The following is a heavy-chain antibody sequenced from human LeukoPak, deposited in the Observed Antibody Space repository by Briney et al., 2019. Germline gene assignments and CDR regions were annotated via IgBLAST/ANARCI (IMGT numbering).Heavy chain of an antibody. V-gene: IGHV4-39*01. CDR1: GGSISSSSSDYY. D-gene: IGHD3-22*01. CDR2: ISYSWTT. CDR3: ARRHYDGSDVYYFDS. J-gene: IGHJ4*02. Sequence: SETLSLTCTVSGGSISSSSSDYYWGWVRQPPGKGLEWIGSISYSWTTYYNPSLKSRVTISADTSNNQFSLKLTSLTAADTAVYYCARRHYDGSDVYYFDSWGQGTLVTVSS.